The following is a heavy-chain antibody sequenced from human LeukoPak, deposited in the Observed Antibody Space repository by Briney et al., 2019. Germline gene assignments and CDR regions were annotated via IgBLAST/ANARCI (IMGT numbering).Heavy chain of an antibody. CDR2: ISGSSLSA. V-gene: IGHV3-23*01. CDR1: GFTFSSCA. CDR3: AKDPCTDGVCYTSSYYEMDV. Sequence: GGSLRLSCAASGFTFSSCAMSWVRQAPGKGLEWVSVISGSSLSAYYADSVKGRFTISRDNSKNTLYLQMNSLGVEDTAVYYCAKDPCTDGVCYTSSYYEMDVWGLGTTVTVSS. D-gene: IGHD2-8*01. J-gene: IGHJ6*02.